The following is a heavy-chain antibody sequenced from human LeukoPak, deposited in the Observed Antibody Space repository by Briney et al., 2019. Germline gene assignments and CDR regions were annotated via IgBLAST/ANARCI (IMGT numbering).Heavy chain of an antibody. CDR1: GFTFTSYS. V-gene: IGHV3-21*01. D-gene: IGHD2-15*01. CDR3: ARASWGSAMVRAATASDF. CDR2: ISSSSGMI. Sequence: GGSLRLSCEASGFTFTSYSMNWVRQAPGKGLEWVSAISSSSGMIYYADSVKGRFTISRDNAKKSLYLQMNSLRAEDTAVYYCARASWGSAMVRAATASDFGGQEPWSPSPQ. J-gene: IGHJ4*02.